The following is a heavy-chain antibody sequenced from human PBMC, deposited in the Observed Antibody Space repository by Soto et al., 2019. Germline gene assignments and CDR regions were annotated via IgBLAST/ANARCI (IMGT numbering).Heavy chain of an antibody. Sequence: QVQPVQSGAEVKKPGSSVKVSCKASGGTFSSYAISWVRQAPRQGLEWMGGISPIFGTANYAQKFQGRVTIAADESTSTAYMELSSLRSEDTAVYYCSGQADPVSPGGMDVWGQGTTVTVSS. CDR1: GGTFSSYA. D-gene: IGHD2-15*01. V-gene: IGHV1-69*12. J-gene: IGHJ6*02. CDR2: ISPIFGTA. CDR3: SGQADPVSPGGMDV.